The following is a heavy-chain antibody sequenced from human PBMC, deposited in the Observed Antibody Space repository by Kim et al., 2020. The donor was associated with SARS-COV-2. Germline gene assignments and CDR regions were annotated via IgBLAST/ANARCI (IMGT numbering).Heavy chain of an antibody. CDR1: GFTFSDYA. V-gene: IGHV1-3*01. CDR3: ARERFGGSFDY. D-gene: IGHD3-10*01. CDR2: INAGSGNT. Sequence: VKVSCKASGFTFSDYAMYWVRQAPGQRLEWMGWINAGSGNTRYSQKFQGRVTITWDTSASTAYMDLTSLRFEDTAVYYCARERFGGSFDYWGQGTLVT. J-gene: IGHJ4*02.